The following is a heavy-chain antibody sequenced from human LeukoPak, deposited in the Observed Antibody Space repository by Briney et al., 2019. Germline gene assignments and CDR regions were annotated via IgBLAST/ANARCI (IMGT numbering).Heavy chain of an antibody. CDR3: ARDSSSWYPYWYFDL. V-gene: IGHV4-59*01. CDR1: GGSISSYY. Sequence: SETLSLTCTVSGGSISSYYWSWIRQPPGKGLEWIGYIYYSGSTNYNPSLKSRVTISLDPSKNQLSLKLSSVTAADTAVYYCARDSSSWYPYWYFDLWGRGTLVTVSS. D-gene: IGHD6-13*01. J-gene: IGHJ2*01. CDR2: IYYSGST.